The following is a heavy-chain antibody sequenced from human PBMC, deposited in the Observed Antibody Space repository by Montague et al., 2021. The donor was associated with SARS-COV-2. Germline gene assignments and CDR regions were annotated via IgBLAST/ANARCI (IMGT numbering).Heavy chain of an antibody. CDR3: AVEVKYSFDN. Sequence: SETLSLTCNVPGDSITNTRYFWSWIRQPPGKALDWIGSLYHNGKTYYNPALQRRALMSIDTSKNQFSLRLSSVIASDTAVYYCAVEVKYSFDNWGQGFLVSVSS. D-gene: IGHD3-22*01. CDR2: LYHNGKT. V-gene: IGHV4-39*01. CDR1: GDSITNTRYF. J-gene: IGHJ4*02.